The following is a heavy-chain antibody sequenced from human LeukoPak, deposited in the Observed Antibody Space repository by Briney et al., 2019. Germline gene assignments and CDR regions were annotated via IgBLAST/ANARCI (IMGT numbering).Heavy chain of an antibody. D-gene: IGHD6-19*01. CDR3: VRDLGSGFPLYYFDY. CDR1: GFTFSSYA. V-gene: IGHV3-30-3*01. Sequence: GGSLRLSCAASGFTFSSYAMHWVRQAPGKGLEWVAVISYDGSNKYYADSVKGRFTISRDNSKNTLYLQMNSLRAEDTAVYYCVRDLGSGFPLYYFDYWGQGTLVTVSS. J-gene: IGHJ4*02. CDR2: ISYDGSNK.